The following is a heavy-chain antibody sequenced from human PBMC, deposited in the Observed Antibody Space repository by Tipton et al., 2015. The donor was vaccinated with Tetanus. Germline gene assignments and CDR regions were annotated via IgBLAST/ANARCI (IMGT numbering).Heavy chain of an antibody. V-gene: IGHV4-61*01. CDR3: ARGARESTYG. CDR2: IYYSGST. D-gene: IGHD5-18*01. Sequence: TLSLTCTVSGGSVSSGSYFWSWIRQPPGKGLQWIGYIYYSGSTNYNPSLKSRVTISVDTSKNQFSLNLTSVTAADTAVYYCARGARESTYGWGPGPLVTVSS. CDR1: GGSVSSGSYF. J-gene: IGHJ4*02.